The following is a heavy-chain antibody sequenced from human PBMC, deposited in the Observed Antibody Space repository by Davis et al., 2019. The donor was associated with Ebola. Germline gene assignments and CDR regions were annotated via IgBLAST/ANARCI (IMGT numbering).Heavy chain of an antibody. CDR2: ISASGGTT. Sequence: GESLKISCAASGFTFSNYAMSWVRQAPGKGLGWVSAISASGGTTYYADSVKGRFTISRDNSKNTLYLQMNSLRAEDTAVYYCAKSPSSRGACFDYWGQGTLVTVSS. CDR3: AKSPSSRGACFDY. CDR1: GFTFSNYA. D-gene: IGHD6-6*01. J-gene: IGHJ4*02. V-gene: IGHV3-23*01.